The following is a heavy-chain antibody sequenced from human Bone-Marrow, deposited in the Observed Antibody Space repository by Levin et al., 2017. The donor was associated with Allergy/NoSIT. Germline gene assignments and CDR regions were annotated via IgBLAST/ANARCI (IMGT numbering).Heavy chain of an antibody. Sequence: GESLKISCAASGFIFSNYAMNWVRQAPGKGLEWVSQISGSGGNTHYADSVKGRFTFSRDNSKNTLYLQMKSLRAEDTAVYYCAGYDTSAYHSPFDYWGQGTLVTVSS. CDR1: GFIFSNYA. V-gene: IGHV3-23*01. J-gene: IGHJ4*02. CDR3: AGYDTSAYHSPFDY. D-gene: IGHD3-22*01. CDR2: ISGSGGNT.